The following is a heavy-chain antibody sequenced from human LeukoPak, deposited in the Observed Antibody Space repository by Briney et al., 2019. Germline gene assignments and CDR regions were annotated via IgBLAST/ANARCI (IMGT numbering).Heavy chain of an antibody. CDR1: AYTFTNYG. Sequence: ASVKDSSKASAYTFTNYGMSWLRQAPGQGLEWMGWISAYNGNTNYAQKLQGRVTMTTDTSTSTAYMELRSLRSDDTAVYYCARGGTYYYDSRGFYVAIDFLSRRSQVAVSS. CDR2: ISAYNGNT. J-gene: IGHJ4*02. V-gene: IGHV1-18*04. D-gene: IGHD3-22*01. CDR3: ARGGTYYYDSRGFYVAIDF.